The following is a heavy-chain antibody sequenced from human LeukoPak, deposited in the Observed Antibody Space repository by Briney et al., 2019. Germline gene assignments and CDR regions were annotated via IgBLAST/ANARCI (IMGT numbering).Heavy chain of an antibody. CDR3: ARGWKRGGTGAFDI. V-gene: IGHV4-61*02. J-gene: IGHJ3*02. D-gene: IGHD2-15*01. CDR1: GGSISSGSYY. CDR2: IYTSGST. Sequence: SETLSLTCTVSGGSISSGSYYWSWIRQPAGKGLEWIGRIYTSGSTNYNPSLKSRVTISVDTSKNQFALKLSSVTAADTAVYYCARGWKRGGTGAFDIWGQGTMVTVSS.